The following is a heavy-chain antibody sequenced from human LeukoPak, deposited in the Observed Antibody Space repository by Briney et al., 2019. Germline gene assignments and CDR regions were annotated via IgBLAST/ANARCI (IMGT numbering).Heavy chain of an antibody. J-gene: IGHJ4*02. D-gene: IGHD3-22*01. CDR2: IFGSGGSA. CDR1: GFTFNNYA. CDR3: TKTTTGYSSGQYPGWPADH. Sequence: GGSLRLSCTASGFTFNNYAMYWVRQAPRKGLEWVAVIFGSGGSAHYADSVKGRFTISRDNSKNTVYLQMDSLRGEDTALCYCTKTTTGYSSGQYPGWPADHCGQGALVTVSS. V-gene: IGHV3-23*01.